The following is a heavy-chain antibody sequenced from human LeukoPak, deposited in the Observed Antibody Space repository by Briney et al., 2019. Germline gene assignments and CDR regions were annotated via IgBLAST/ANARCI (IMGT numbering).Heavy chain of an antibody. D-gene: IGHD3-22*01. CDR2: VSPNSANT. CDR3: AIKLSSGGY. J-gene: IGHJ4*02. CDR1: GYTLTSYD. V-gene: IGHV1-8*01. Sequence: ASVKVSCKASGYTLTSYDVNWVRQATGQGLEWMGWVSPNSANTAYAQKFQGRVTMTRNTSISTAYMELSSLRSEDTAVYYCAIKLSSGGYWGQGTLVTVSS.